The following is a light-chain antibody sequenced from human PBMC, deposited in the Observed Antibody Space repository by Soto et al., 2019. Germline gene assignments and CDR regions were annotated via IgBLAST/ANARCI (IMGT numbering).Light chain of an antibody. Sequence: EIPLTQSPSSLAASVGDRLTLTCRASRDVSIYLNWYQHKPGKGPTLLMHATTNLQNGVPRRFSGSGSETEFTLTISSLEPEDFGNYYCQQSYKRPSVGQGTRLVIK. CDR3: QQSYKRPS. CDR2: ATT. CDR1: RDVSIY. J-gene: IGKJ5*01. V-gene: IGKV1-39*01.